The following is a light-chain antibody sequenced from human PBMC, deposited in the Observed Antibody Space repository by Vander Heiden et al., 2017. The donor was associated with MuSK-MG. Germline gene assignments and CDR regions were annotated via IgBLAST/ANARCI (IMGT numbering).Light chain of an antibody. CDR3: AAWDDSLNGV. CDR2: SNN. V-gene: IGLV1-44*01. Sequence: QSVLTQPPSASGTPGQRVTISCSGSSSNIGSNTVNWYQQLPGTAPNLLIYSNNQRPSGVPDRFSGSKSGTSASLAISGLQSEDEPDYYCAAWDDSLNGVFGGGTKLTVL. J-gene: IGLJ3*02. CDR1: SSNIGSNT.